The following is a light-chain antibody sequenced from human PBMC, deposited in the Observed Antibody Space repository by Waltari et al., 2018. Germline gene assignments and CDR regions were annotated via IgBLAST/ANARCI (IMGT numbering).Light chain of an antibody. Sequence: DIQMTQSPSSVSASLGDRVTITCRASQDIKTWLAWYQHKPGKAPKLMVSAASSLQSGVPSRFSGSGSGTDFTRTISNLQPEDFATDYCQQADSFPPLTFGGGTKVEIK. J-gene: IGKJ4*01. CDR1: QDIKTW. V-gene: IGKV1-12*01. CDR2: AAS. CDR3: QQADSFPPLT.